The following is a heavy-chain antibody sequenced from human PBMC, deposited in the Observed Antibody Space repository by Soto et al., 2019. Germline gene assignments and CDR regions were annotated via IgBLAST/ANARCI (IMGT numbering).Heavy chain of an antibody. Sequence: PGGSLRLSCTASGFTFGDYAMSWVRPAPGKGLEWVGFIRSKAYGGTTEYAASVKGRFTISRDDSKSIAYLQMNSLKTEDTAVYYCTRQLPEDAFDIWGQGTMVTVSS. CDR1: GFTFGDYA. D-gene: IGHD1-7*01. CDR3: TRQLPEDAFDI. CDR2: IRSKAYGGTT. V-gene: IGHV3-49*04. J-gene: IGHJ3*02.